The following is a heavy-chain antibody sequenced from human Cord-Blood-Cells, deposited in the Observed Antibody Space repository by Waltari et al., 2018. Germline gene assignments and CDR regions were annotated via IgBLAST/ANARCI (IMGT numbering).Heavy chain of an antibody. CDR1: GGTFSSYA. J-gene: IGHJ3*02. CDR3: EWAPSDFWSGPDGNAFDI. Sequence: QVQLVQSGAEVKKPGSSVKVSCKASGGTFSSYAISWVRQAPGQGLEWMGRIIPILGIANYAQKFQGRVTITADKSTSTAYMELSSLRSEDTAVYYCEWAPSDFWSGPDGNAFDIWGQGTMVTVSS. V-gene: IGHV1-69*09. CDR2: IIPILGIA. D-gene: IGHD3-3*01.